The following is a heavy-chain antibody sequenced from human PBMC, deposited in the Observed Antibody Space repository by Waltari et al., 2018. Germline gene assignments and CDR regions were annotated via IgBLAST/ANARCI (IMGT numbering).Heavy chain of an antibody. D-gene: IGHD3-10*01. Sequence: QVQLQESGPGLVKPSQTLSLTCTVAGDSMGSGFNYWSWVRQPAGKGLEWIGRIYGSGFTNYNPSLKSRVTISIDTSKNQFSLKLASVTAADTAVYFCARDLGINGSYALDYWGQGKLVTVSS. V-gene: IGHV4-61*02. J-gene: IGHJ4*02. CDR3: ARDLGINGSYALDY. CDR1: GDSMGSGFNY. CDR2: IYGSGFT.